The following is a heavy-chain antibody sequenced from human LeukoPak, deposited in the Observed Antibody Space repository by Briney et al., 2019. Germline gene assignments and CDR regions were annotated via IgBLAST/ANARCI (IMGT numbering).Heavy chain of an antibody. Sequence: ASVKVSCKASGYTFTSYDINWVRQAAGQGLEWMGWMNPNSGDTGYVQKFQGRVTMTRDTSISTAYMELSRLRSDDTAVYYCARVWLDDYGGNSYYFDYWGQGTLVTVSS. J-gene: IGHJ4*02. D-gene: IGHD4-23*01. V-gene: IGHV1-8*01. CDR1: GYTFTSYD. CDR2: MNPNSGDT. CDR3: ARVWLDDYGGNSYYFDY.